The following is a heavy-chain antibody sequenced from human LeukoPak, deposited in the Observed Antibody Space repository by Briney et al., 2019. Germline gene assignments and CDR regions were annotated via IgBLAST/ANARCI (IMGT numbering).Heavy chain of an antibody. Sequence: RSSETLSLTCTVSGGSISSYYWSWIRQPAGKGLEWIGRIYTSGSTNYNPSLKSRVTMSVDTSKNQFSLKLSSVTAADTAVYYCARDETVTTFRGRYYYFDYWGQGTLVTVSS. V-gene: IGHV4-4*07. CDR1: GGSISSYY. CDR2: IYTSGST. J-gene: IGHJ4*02. CDR3: ARDETVTTFRGRYYYFDY. D-gene: IGHD4-17*01.